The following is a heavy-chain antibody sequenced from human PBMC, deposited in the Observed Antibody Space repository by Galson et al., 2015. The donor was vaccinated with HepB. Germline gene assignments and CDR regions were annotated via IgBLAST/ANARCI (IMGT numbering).Heavy chain of an antibody. V-gene: IGHV3-21*01. CDR1: GFTFSSYS. CDR2: ISSSSSYI. D-gene: IGHD3-22*01. J-gene: IGHJ4*02. CDR3: ARGKYDSSGYYYPGY. Sequence: SLRLSCAASGFTFSSYSMNWVRQAPGKGLEWVSSISSSSSYIYYADSVKGRFTISRDNAKNSLYLQMNSLRAEDTAVYYCARGKYDSSGYYYPGYWGQGTLVTVSS.